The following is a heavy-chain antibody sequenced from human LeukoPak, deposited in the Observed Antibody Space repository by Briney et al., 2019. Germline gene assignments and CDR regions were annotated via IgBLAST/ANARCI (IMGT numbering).Heavy chain of an antibody. Sequence: GASVKVSCKASGYTFTGYYMHWVRQAPGQGLEWMGWINPNSGGTNYAQKFQGRVTMTRDTSISTAYMELSRLRSDDTAVYYCASLMGLYYYDSSGYFDYWGQGTLVTVSS. V-gene: IGHV1-2*02. J-gene: IGHJ4*02. CDR2: INPNSGGT. CDR1: GYTFTGYY. D-gene: IGHD3-22*01. CDR3: ASLMGLYYYDSSGYFDY.